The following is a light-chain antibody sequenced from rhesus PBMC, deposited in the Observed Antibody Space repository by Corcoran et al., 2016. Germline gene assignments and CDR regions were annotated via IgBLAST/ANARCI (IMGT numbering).Light chain of an antibody. Sequence: DIQMTQSPSSLSASVGDTVTITCRASQAISSYLNWFQQKPGKAPNLLIFSASTLQSGVPSRFSGSGSGTDFTLTISSLQPEYFASYYCQQHNGHPWTFGQGTKVEIK. J-gene: IGKJ1*01. V-gene: IGKV1-28*03. CDR3: QQHNGHPWT. CDR1: QAISSY. CDR2: SAS.